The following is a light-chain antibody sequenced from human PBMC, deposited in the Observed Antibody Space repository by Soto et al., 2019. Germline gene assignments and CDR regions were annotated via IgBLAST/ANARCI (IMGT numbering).Light chain of an antibody. CDR2: NNN. CDR3: AAWDDSLNGYV. CDR1: SSNIGTNA. J-gene: IGLJ1*01. V-gene: IGLV1-44*01. Sequence: QSVLTQPPSASGTPGQRVTISCSGGSSNIGTNAVNWYQQLPGTAPILLIYNNNQRPSGVPDRFSGSKSGTSASLAISGLQSEDEADYYCAAWDDSLNGYVFGTGTKVTVL.